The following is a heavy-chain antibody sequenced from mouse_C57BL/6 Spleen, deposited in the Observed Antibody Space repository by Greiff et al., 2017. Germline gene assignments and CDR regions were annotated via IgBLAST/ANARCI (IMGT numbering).Heavy chain of an antibody. V-gene: IGHV5-4*01. D-gene: IGHD1-1*01. CDR1: GFTFSSYA. J-gene: IGHJ2*01. CDR2: ISDGGSYT. Sequence: EVQLVESGGGLVKPGGSLKLSCAASGFTFSSYAMSWVRQTPEKRLEWVATISDGGSYTYYPDNVKGRFTISRDNAKNNLYLQMSHLKSEDTAMYYCASDYYGSSFYFDYWGQGTTLTVSS. CDR3: ASDYYGSSFYFDY.